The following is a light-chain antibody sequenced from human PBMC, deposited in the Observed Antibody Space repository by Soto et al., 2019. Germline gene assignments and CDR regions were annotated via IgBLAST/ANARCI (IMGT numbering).Light chain of an antibody. CDR2: GAS. CDR3: QQYGSSPGT. CDR1: QSVSSSY. J-gene: IGKJ2*02. Sequence: EIVLTQSPGTLSLSPGERATLSCRASQSVSSSYLAWYQQKPGQAPRLLIYGASSRATGIPDRFSGSGSGTDFTLTISRLEPEDFAVYYGQQYGSSPGTFGQGTNLEIK. V-gene: IGKV3-20*01.